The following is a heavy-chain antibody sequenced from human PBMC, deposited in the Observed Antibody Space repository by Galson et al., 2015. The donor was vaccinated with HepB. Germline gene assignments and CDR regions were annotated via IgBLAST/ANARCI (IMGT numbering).Heavy chain of an antibody. V-gene: IGHV3-21*01. Sequence: SLRLSCASSGFTLSTYSMNWVRQAPGKGLEWVSSISSSSLYVYYADSVRGRFTVSRDNAKNSHYLQMNSPSAEDTAVYYCARVYGSGSYGYGMDIWGQGTTVTVS. CDR2: ISSSSLYV. CDR3: ARVYGSGSYGYGMDI. D-gene: IGHD3-10*01. J-gene: IGHJ6*02. CDR1: GFTLSTYS.